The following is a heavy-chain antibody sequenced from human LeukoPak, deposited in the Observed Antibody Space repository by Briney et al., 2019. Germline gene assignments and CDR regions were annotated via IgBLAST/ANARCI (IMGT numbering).Heavy chain of an antibody. J-gene: IGHJ4*02. V-gene: IGHV3-23*01. CDR3: VKETIAPASQGFDY. CDR2: IRGSGGST. Sequence: PAGGSLRLSCAASGFTFSSYAMSWVRQAPGKGLEWVSVIRGSGGSTHYADSVKGRFTISRDNSKSTLYLQMSSLRAEDTAVYYCVKETIAPASQGFDYWGQGTLVTVSS. D-gene: IGHD6-13*01. CDR1: GFTFSSYA.